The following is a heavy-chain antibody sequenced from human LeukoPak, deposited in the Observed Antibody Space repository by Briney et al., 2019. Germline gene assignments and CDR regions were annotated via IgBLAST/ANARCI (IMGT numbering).Heavy chain of an antibody. J-gene: IGHJ4*02. V-gene: IGHV4-59*08. Sequence: SETLSLTCTVSGGSISSYYWSWIRQPPGRGLEWIGYIYDSANSDYNPSLNSRVAISRDTSKNQLSLRLSSVTAADTAVYYCARYRGGRFSESYCDYWGQGILVTVSS. CDR1: GGSISSYY. D-gene: IGHD3-10*01. CDR2: IYDSANS. CDR3: ARYRGGRFSESYCDY.